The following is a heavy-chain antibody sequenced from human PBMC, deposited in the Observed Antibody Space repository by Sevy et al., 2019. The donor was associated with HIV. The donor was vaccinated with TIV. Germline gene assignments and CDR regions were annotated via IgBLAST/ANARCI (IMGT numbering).Heavy chain of an antibody. Sequence: SETLSLTCTVSGGSISSSSYYWGWIRQPPGKGLEWIGTIYYSGSTYYNPSLKSRVTISVDTSKNQFSLKLSSVTAADTAVYYCARRGVRGAAAGNHMDVWGKGTTVTVSS. V-gene: IGHV4-39*01. D-gene: IGHD6-13*01. CDR2: IYYSGST. J-gene: IGHJ6*03. CDR1: GGSISSSSYY. CDR3: ARRGVRGAAAGNHMDV.